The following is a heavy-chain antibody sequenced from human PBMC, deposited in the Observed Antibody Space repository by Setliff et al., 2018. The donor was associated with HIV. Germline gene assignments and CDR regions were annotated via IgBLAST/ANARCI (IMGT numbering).Heavy chain of an antibody. CDR1: GFTFISST. Sequence: GGSLRLSCTVSGFTFISSTMHWVRQAPGKGLVWVSHIKSDGSVIQYADSVKGRFTISRDNAKNTLYLQMNSLRVEDTAVYYCAADRIVLGDYWGQGTLVTVSS. J-gene: IGHJ4*02. CDR2: IKSDGSVI. D-gene: IGHD2-15*01. CDR3: AADRIVLGDY. V-gene: IGHV3-74*01.